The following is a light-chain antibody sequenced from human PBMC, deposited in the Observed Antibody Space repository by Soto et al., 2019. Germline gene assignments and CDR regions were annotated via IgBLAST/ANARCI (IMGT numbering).Light chain of an antibody. J-gene: IGKJ1*01. CDR1: QSVSSSY. CDR2: GAS. Sequence: EIVLTQSPGTLSLSPGERATLSCRASQSVSSSYLAWYQQKPGQAPRLLIYGASSRATGIPDRFSGSGSGTDFTLTISRLEPEDFAVYYCQPYGSSPRTFGQGTNVDI. CDR3: QPYGSSPRT. V-gene: IGKV3-20*01.